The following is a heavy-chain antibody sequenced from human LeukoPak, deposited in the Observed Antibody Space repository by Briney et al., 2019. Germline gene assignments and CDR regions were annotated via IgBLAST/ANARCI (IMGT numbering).Heavy chain of an antibody. J-gene: IGHJ4*02. CDR1: AFTISGYE. V-gene: IGHV3-48*03. CDR3: ARGSAGRSSDYFDY. D-gene: IGHD6-6*01. CDR2: ISCSGDTV. Sequence: GGSLRLSCTGSAFTISGYEVNWVRQAPGKGLEWISYISCSGDTVYYADSVKGRFTISRDNVKNSLYLQMNSLRAEDTALYYCARGSAGRSSDYFDYWGQGTLVTVSS.